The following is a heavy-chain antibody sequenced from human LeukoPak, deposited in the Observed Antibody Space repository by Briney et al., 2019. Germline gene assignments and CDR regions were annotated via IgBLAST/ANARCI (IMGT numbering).Heavy chain of an antibody. CDR2: INPSGGST. D-gene: IGHD3-22*01. CDR1: GYTLTELS. J-gene: IGHJ4*02. CDR3: ARAADYYDSSGYYYFDY. V-gene: IGHV1-46*01. Sequence: ASVKVSCKVSGYTLTELSMHWVRQAPGKGLEWMGIINPSGGSTSYAQKFQGRVTMTRDTSTSTVYMELSSLRSEDTAVYYCARAADYYDSSGYYYFDYWGQGTLVTVSS.